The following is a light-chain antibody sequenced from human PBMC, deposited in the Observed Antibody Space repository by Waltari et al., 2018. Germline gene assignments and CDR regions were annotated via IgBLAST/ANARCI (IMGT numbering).Light chain of an antibody. J-gene: IGLJ1*01. CDR3: SSYTSSRYV. CDR1: SSDVGGYNY. V-gene: IGLV2-14*01. CDR2: EVR. Sequence: QSALTQPASVSGSPGQSITISCTGTSSDVGGYNYVSWYQQHPGKAPKLMIYEVRNRPSGVSNRFSGSKSGNTASLTISGLQAEDEADYYCSSYTSSRYVFGTGTKVTVL.